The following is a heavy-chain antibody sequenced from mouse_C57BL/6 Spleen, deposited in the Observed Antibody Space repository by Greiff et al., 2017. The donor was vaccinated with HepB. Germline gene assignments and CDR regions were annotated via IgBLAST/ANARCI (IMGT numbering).Heavy chain of an antibody. CDR2: IYPGSGNT. Sequence: QVQLQQSGPELVKPGASVKISCKASGYSFTSYYIHWVKQRPGQGLEWIGWIYPGSGNTKYNEKFKGKATLTADTSSSTAYMQLSSLTSEDSAVYYCAREALYSWFAYWGQGTLVTVSA. CDR1: GYSFTSYY. CDR3: AREALYSWFAY. V-gene: IGHV1-66*01. D-gene: IGHD2-1*01. J-gene: IGHJ3*01.